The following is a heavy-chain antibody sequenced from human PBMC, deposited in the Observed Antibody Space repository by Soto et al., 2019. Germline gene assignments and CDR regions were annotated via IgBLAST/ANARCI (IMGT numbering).Heavy chain of an antibody. V-gene: IGHV1-69*13. CDR3: ARDRFPDSSSLGDYYGMDV. CDR2: IIPIFGTA. Sequence: ASVKVSCKASGGTFSSYAISWVRQAPGQGLEWMGGIIPIFGTANYAQKFQGRVTITADESTSTAYMELSSLRSEDTAVYYCARDRFPDSSSLGDYYGMDVWGQGTTVTVSS. CDR1: GGTFSSYA. J-gene: IGHJ6*02. D-gene: IGHD6-13*01.